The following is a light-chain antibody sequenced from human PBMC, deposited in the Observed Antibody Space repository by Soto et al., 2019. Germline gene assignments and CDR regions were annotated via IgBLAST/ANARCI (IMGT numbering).Light chain of an antibody. CDR2: AAS. J-gene: IGKJ5*01. Sequence: DIQMTQSPPSLSASVGDRVTITCRASQSISGYLNWYQQKPGKAPKFLISAASSLQSGVPSRFSGSGSGTDFTLTISSLQPEDFATYYCQQSYSAPITFGQGTRLEIK. CDR1: QSISGY. V-gene: IGKV1-39*01. CDR3: QQSYSAPIT.